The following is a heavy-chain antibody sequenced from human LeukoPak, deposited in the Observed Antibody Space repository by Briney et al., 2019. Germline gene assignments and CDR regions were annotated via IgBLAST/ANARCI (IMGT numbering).Heavy chain of an antibody. CDR3: ASAVITTVTTFGPPPADY. D-gene: IGHD4-11*01. CDR2: IIPIFGTA. CDR1: GGTFSSYA. V-gene: IGHV1-69*05. J-gene: IGHJ4*02. Sequence: SVKVSCKASGGTFSSYAISWVRQAPGQGLEWMGGIIPIFGTANYAQKFQGRVTITTDESTSTAYMGLSSLRSEDTAVYYCASAVITTVTTFGPPPADYWGQGTLVTVSS.